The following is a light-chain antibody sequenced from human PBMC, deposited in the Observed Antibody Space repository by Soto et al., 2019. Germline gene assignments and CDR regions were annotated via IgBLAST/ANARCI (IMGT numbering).Light chain of an antibody. CDR2: DVS. Sequence: QSALTQPASVSGSPGQSITISCTGTSSDVGGYNYVSWYQQHPGKAPKLMIYDVSNRPSGVSNRFSGSNSGNTASLTISGLQAEDEADYYCSSYTSSSTDVVFGGGTKVTVL. V-gene: IGLV2-14*01. CDR3: SSYTSSSTDVV. CDR1: SSDVGGYNY. J-gene: IGLJ2*01.